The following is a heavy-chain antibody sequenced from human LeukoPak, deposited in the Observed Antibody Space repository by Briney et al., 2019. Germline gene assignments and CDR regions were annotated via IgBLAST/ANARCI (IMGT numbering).Heavy chain of an antibody. CDR2: INADNANT. D-gene: IGHD3-22*01. V-gene: IGHV1-3*01. Sequence: ASVKVSCKASGYTFTSYAMHWVRQAPGQRLEWTGWINADNANTKYSQKFQGRVTITRDTSASTAYMELSSLRSEDTAVYYCARGSSGYPRYFDYWGQGTLVTVSS. CDR3: ARGSSGYPRYFDY. CDR1: GYTFTSYA. J-gene: IGHJ4*02.